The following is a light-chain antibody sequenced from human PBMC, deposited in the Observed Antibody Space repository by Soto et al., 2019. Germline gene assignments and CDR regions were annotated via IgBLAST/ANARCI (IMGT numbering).Light chain of an antibody. Sequence: GTLSLSPGERATLSCRASQSFSSTSLAWYQQKPGQAPRLLIYGASSRATGIPDRFSGSGSGTDFTLTISGLEPEDFAVYYCQQYASPPGTFGQGTKVDIK. CDR2: GAS. CDR3: QQYASPPGT. V-gene: IGKV3-20*01. CDR1: QSFSSTS. J-gene: IGKJ1*01.